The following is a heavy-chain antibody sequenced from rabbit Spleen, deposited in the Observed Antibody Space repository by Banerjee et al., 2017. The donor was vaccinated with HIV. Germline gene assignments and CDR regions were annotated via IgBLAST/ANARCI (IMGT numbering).Heavy chain of an antibody. CDR2: IYAGNSGST. Sequence: QSLEESGGDLVKPGASLTLTCTASGFSFSSSDYMCWVRQAPGKGLEWIACIYAGNSGSTWYANWAKGRFTISKASSTTVTLQMPSLTTADTATYFCARDDDTSGVYFNLWGQGTLVTVS. J-gene: IGHJ4*01. CDR3: ARDDDTSGVYFNL. CDR1: GFSFSSSDY. V-gene: IGHV1S40*01. D-gene: IGHD1-1*01.